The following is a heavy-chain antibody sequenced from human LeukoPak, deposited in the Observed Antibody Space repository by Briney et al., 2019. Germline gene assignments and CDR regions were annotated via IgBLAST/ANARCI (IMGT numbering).Heavy chain of an antibody. J-gene: IGHJ4*02. CDR2: IYSGGST. Sequence: GGSLRLSCAASGFTFSSYGMHWVRQAPGKGLEWVSVIYSGGSTYYADSVKGRFTISRHNSKNTLYLQMNSLRAEDTAVYYCARLEYSSSSVVYWGQGTLVTVSS. CDR1: GFTFSSYG. V-gene: IGHV3-53*04. CDR3: ARLEYSSSSVVY. D-gene: IGHD6-6*01.